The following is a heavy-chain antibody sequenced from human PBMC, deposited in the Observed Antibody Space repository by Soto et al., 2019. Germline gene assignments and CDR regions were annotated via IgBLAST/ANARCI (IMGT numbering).Heavy chain of an antibody. CDR1: GGSISSSSYY. V-gene: IGHV4-39*01. D-gene: IGHD3-22*01. CDR2: IYYSGST. Sequence: SETLSLTCTVSGGSISSSSYYWGWFRQPPGKVLEWIGSIYYSGSTYCNPSLKSRVTISVDTSKNQFSLKLSSVTAADTAVYYCARNSVNYYDSSGYPPGSFDYWGQGTLVTVSS. CDR3: ARNSVNYYDSSGYPPGSFDY. J-gene: IGHJ4*02.